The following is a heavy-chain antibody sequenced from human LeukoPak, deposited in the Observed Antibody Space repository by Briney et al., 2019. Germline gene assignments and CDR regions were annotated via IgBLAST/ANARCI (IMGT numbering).Heavy chain of an antibody. CDR1: GYTFSSYG. D-gene: IGHD2-2*01. CDR2: ISADNGNT. V-gene: IGHV1-18*01. J-gene: IGHJ4*02. Sequence: GASMKVSCKASGYTFSSYGISWVRQAPGQGLEWMGWISADNGNTNYVQKFQGRVTMTTDTSTSTAYMELRSLRSDDTAVYYCARALYHTFDYWGQGTLVTDSS. CDR3: ARALYHTFDY.